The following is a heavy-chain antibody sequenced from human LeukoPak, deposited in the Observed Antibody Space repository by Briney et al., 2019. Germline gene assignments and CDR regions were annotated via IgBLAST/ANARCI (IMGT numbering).Heavy chain of an antibody. V-gene: IGHV1-18*01. CDR3: ARVRDSDNWWGAFDI. D-gene: IGHD1-1*01. CDR1: GYRFSSSG. CDR2: ISTVNGNS. Sequence: GASVKVSCKASGYRFSSSGITWVRQAPGQGPGWMGWISTVNGNSRYAQNFQGRVTLTTDTSTNTAHLELTSLRSDDTAIYYCARVRDSDNWWGAFDIWGQGTMVTVSS. J-gene: IGHJ3*02.